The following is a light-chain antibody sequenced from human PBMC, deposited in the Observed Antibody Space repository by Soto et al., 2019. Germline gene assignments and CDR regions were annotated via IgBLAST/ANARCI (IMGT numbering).Light chain of an antibody. CDR2: GAF. Sequence: EIVMTQSPATLSVSPGERATLSCRASQSVSSKLAWYQQKPGQAPRLLIHGAFTRATGIPARFSGSGSGTEFTLTISSLQSEDFAVFYCQQYNQWPITFGQGTRLEN. CDR3: QQYNQWPIT. V-gene: IGKV3-15*01. J-gene: IGKJ5*01. CDR1: QSVSSK.